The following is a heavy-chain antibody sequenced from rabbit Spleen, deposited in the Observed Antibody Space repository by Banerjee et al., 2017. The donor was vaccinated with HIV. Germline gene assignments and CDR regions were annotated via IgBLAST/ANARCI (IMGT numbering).Heavy chain of an antibody. CDR3: TRDPAGREDFDL. D-gene: IGHD4-2*01. V-gene: IGHV1S40*01. Sequence: QSLEESGGDLVKPGASLVLTCTASGLDFSSSYWICWVRQAPGKGLEWIACIDISGGGRVYYASWAKGRFTISRTSSTTVALQMTSLTAADTATYFCTRDPAGREDFDLWGPGTLVTVS. CDR1: GLDFSSSYW. J-gene: IGHJ4*01. CDR2: IDISGGGRV.